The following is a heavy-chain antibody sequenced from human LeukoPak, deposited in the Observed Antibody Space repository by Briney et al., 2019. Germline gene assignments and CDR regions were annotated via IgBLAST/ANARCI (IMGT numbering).Heavy chain of an antibody. V-gene: IGHV3-23*01. D-gene: IGHD6-19*01. Sequence: GGSLRLPCAASGFTFSSYDMTWVRQAPGRGLEWGSSIRPSGDNTYYGDSVKGRFTISRDNSKNTGYLQMNNMIGDDTAVYYCARVAGWHWFDPWGQGTLVTVSS. CDR1: GFTFSSYD. J-gene: IGHJ5*02. CDR3: ARVAGWHWFDP. CDR2: IRPSGDNT.